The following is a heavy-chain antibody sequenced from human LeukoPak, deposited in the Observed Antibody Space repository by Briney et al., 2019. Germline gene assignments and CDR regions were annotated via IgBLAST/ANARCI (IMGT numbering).Heavy chain of an antibody. CDR1: GGSINNYY. CDR3: ARRDRCSTTSCSIRWDC. Sequence: SETLSLTCTVSGGSINNYYWNWIRQPPGKGLDWIGSIFYSGNTYYNPSLKSRVTISVDTSKNQFSLKLSSVTAADTAVYYCARRDRCSTTSCSIRWDCWGQGTLVTVSS. V-gene: IGHV4-59*05. D-gene: IGHD2-2*01. CDR2: IFYSGNT. J-gene: IGHJ4*02.